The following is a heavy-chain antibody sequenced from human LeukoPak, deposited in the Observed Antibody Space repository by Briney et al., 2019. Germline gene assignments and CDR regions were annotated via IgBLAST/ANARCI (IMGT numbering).Heavy chain of an antibody. Sequence: GGSLRLSCAASGFTFSNYAMGCVRQAPGKGLEWVSTISGTGATIYYADSVKGRFTISRDNSKNTLYLQMNSLRAEDTAVYYCAKDLFFWGQGTLVTVSS. V-gene: IGHV3-23*01. D-gene: IGHD3-10*02. CDR1: GFTFSNYA. CDR3: AKDLFF. CDR2: ISGTGATI. J-gene: IGHJ4*02.